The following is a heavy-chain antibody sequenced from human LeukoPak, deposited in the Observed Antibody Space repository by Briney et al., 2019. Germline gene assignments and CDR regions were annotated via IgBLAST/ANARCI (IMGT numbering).Heavy chain of an antibody. D-gene: IGHD3-16*01. CDR3: AKDRPRLGEFFDY. CDR2: ISYDGSNK. V-gene: IGHV3-30*18. J-gene: IGHJ4*02. CDR1: GFTFSSYG. Sequence: PGGSLRLSCAASGFTFSSYGMHWVRQAPGKGLEWVAVISYDGSNKYCADSVEGRFTISRDNSKNTLYLQMNSLRAEDTAVYYCAKDRPRLGEFFDYWGQGTLVTVSS.